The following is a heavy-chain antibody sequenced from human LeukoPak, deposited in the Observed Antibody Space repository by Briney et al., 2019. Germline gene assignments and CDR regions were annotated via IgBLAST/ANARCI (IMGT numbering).Heavy chain of an antibody. J-gene: IGHJ6*03. Sequence: SETLSLTCTVSGGSISSYYWSWIRQPPGKGLEWIGYISYSGSPNYNPSLKSRVTISVDTSKNQFSLKLSSVTAADTAVYYCARDLAAGYYDSSGYYYYYYYYMDVWGKGTTVTVSS. CDR2: ISYSGSP. CDR3: ARDLAAGYYDSSGYYYYYYYYMDV. V-gene: IGHV4-59*01. CDR1: GGSISSYY. D-gene: IGHD3-22*01.